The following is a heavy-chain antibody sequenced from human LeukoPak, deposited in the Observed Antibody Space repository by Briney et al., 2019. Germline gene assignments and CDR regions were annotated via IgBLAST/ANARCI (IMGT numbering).Heavy chain of an antibody. CDR3: ARDIVVVPAAGIKYYYYGMDV. V-gene: IGHV1-18*01. Sequence: ASVKVSCKASGYTFTSYGISWVRQAPGQGLEWMGWISAYNGNTNYAQKLQGRVTMTTDTSTSTAYMELRSLRSDDTAVYYCARDIVVVPAAGIKYYYYGMDVWGQGTTVTVSS. CDR2: ISAYNGNT. CDR1: GYTFTSYG. J-gene: IGHJ6*02. D-gene: IGHD2-2*01.